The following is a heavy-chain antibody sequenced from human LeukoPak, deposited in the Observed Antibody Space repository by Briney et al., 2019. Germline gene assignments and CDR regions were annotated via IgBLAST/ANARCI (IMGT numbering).Heavy chain of an antibody. J-gene: IGHJ4*02. CDR2: IIPIFGTA. CDR3: ARAAGGYDFKY. Sequence: GASVKVSCKASGGTFSSYAISWVRQAPGQGLEWMGGIIPIFGTANYAQKFQGRVTITADESTSPAYMELSSLRSEDTAVSYCARAAGGYDFKYWGQGTLVTVSS. V-gene: IGHV1-69*13. D-gene: IGHD5-12*01. CDR1: GGTFSSYA.